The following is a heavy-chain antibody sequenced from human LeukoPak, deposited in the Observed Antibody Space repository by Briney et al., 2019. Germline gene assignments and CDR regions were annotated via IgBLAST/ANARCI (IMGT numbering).Heavy chain of an antibody. J-gene: IGHJ2*01. CDR2: ISGSGDST. CDR1: GFPFSSYA. Sequence: GGSLRLSCAASGFPFSSYAMSWLPQAPEKGLEWVSDISGSGDSTYYADSVKGRFTISRDNSKNTLYLQMNSLRAEDTAVYYCTKARSIAMAGRYFDPWGRGTLVTVSS. CDR3: TKARSIAMAGRYFDP. D-gene: IGHD6-19*01. V-gene: IGHV3-23*01.